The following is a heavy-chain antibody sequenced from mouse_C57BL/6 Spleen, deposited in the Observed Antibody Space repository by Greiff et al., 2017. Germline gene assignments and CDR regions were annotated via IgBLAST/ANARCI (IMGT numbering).Heavy chain of an antibody. J-gene: IGHJ4*01. Sequence: EVKLVESGGGLVQPKGSLKLSCAASGFSFNTYAMNWVRQAPGKGLEWVARIRSKSNNYATYYADSVKDRFTISRDDSESMLYLQMNNLKTEDTAMYYCVRQAQATSYAMDYWGQGTSVTVSS. CDR3: VRQAQATSYAMDY. V-gene: IGHV10-1*01. CDR2: IRSKSNNYAT. D-gene: IGHD3-2*02. CDR1: GFSFNTYA.